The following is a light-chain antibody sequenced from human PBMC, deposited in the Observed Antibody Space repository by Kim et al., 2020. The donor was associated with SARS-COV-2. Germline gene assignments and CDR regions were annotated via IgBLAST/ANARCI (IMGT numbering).Light chain of an antibody. CDR1: SSDIGGYKY. CDR2: DLS. Sequence: QSALTQPASVSGSPGQSITISCTGTSSDIGGYKYVSWYQQHPGKAPKLMIYDLSKRPSGVANRFSGSKSGNTASLTISGLQAGDEADYYCSSYTSSSTYYVFGTGTKVTVL. CDR3: SSYTSSSTYYV. J-gene: IGLJ1*01. V-gene: IGLV2-14*01.